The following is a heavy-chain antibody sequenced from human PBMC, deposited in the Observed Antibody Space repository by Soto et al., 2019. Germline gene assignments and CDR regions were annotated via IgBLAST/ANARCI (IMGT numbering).Heavy chain of an antibody. J-gene: IGHJ6*02. CDR1: GYTFTSYG. D-gene: IGHD3-3*01. CDR2: ISAYNGNT. CDR3: AREPPIFGVVISDYYYYYGMDV. Sequence: GASVKVSCKASGYTFTSYGISWVRQAPGQGLEWMGWISAYNGNTNYAQKLQGRVTMTTDTSTSTAYMELRSLRSDDTAVYYCAREPPIFGVVISDYYYYYGMDVWGQGTTVTVS. V-gene: IGHV1-18*04.